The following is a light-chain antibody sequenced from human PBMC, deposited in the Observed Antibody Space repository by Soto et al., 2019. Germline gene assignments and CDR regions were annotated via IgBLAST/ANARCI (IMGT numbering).Light chain of an antibody. Sequence: EIVMTQSPATLSVSPGERATLSCRASQSISRNLAWYQQKPGQAPRLLIYAASTRATGLPARFSGSGSGTEFTLTIGSLQSEDFAVYSCQQYNNWPLTFGQGTKV. CDR1: QSISRN. CDR2: AAS. CDR3: QQYNNWPLT. J-gene: IGKJ1*01. V-gene: IGKV3-15*01.